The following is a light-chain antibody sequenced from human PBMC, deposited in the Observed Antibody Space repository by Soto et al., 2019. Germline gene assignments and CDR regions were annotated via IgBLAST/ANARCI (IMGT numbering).Light chain of an antibody. Sequence: QSVLTQPPSASGTPGQRVTISCSGSSSNIGSNTVNWYQQLPGTAPKLLMYSNNQRTSGVPDRFSGSKSGTSASLAISGLQSEDEADYYCAAWDGSLNGVVFGGGTKVTVL. CDR2: SNN. CDR3: AAWDGSLNGVV. J-gene: IGLJ2*01. CDR1: SSNIGSNT. V-gene: IGLV1-44*01.